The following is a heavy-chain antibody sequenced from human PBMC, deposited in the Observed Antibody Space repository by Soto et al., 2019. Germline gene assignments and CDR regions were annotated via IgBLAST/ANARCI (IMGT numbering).Heavy chain of an antibody. CDR2: IYYSGTT. J-gene: IGHJ4*02. CDR1: GDSIRSASYH. D-gene: IGHD2-15*01. V-gene: IGHV4-31*03. CDR3: ASSLRISLGEIDY. Sequence: LTCTVSGDSIRSASYHWTWIRQHPGKGLEWIGYIYYSGTTSYNPSLKSRATISVDTSKNQFSLKLTSVTAADTAVYYCASSLRISLGEIDYWGQGSLVTVSS.